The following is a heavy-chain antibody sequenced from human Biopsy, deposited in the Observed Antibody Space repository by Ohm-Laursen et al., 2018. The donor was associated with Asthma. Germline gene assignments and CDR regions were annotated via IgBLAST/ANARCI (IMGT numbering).Heavy chain of an antibody. J-gene: IGHJ6*02. CDR3: AKDRFDGSVTSHYYYYGIDV. Sequence: SLRLSCTAPGFAFGNYAMYWVRQAPGKGPEWVALISYDGREKGYVDSVKDRFTISRDNFRNTLYVEMSSLRPEDSATYYCAKDRFDGSVTSHYYYYGIDVWGQGTAVTVSS. V-gene: IGHV3-30*18. CDR2: ISYDGREK. D-gene: IGHD3-10*01. CDR1: GFAFGNYA.